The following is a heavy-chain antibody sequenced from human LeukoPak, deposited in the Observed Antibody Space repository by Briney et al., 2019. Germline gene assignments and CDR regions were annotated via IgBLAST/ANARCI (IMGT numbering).Heavy chain of an antibody. CDR3: AISYPALIYGMDV. J-gene: IGHJ6*02. CDR1: GGSISSGDYY. Sequence: SETLSLTCTVSGGSISSGDYYWSWIRQPPGKGLEWIGYIYYSGSTYYNPSLKSRVTISVDTSKNQFSLKLSSVTAADTAVYYCAISYPALIYGMDVWGQGTTVTVSS. CDR2: IYYSGST. V-gene: IGHV4-30-4*01.